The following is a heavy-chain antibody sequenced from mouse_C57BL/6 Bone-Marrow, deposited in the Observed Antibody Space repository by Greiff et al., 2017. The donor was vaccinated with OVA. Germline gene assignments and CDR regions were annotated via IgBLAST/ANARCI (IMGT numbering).Heavy chain of an antibody. CDR3: ARARGSFAY. V-gene: IGHV3-6*01. CDR2: ISYDGSN. J-gene: IGHJ3*01. CDR1: GYSITSGYY. Sequence: DVQLQESGPGLVKPSQSLSLTCSVTGYSITSGYYWHWIRQFPGNKLEWMGYISYDGSNNYNPSLKNRISITRDTSKNQFFLKLNSVTTEDTATYYCARARGSFAYWGQGTLVTVSA.